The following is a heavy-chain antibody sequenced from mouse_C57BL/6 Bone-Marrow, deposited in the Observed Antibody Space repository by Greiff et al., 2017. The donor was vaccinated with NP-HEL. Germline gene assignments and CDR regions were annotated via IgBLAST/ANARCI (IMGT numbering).Heavy chain of an antibody. CDR2: INPSSGYT. J-gene: IGHJ1*03. Sequence: QVQLQQSGAELARPGASVKMSCKASGYTFTSYTMHWVKQRPGQGLEWIGYINPSSGYTKYNQKFKDKATLTADKSSSTAYMQLSSLTSEDSAVYYCARYSNYSYWYFDVWGTGTTVTVSS. CDR3: ARYSNYSYWYFDV. V-gene: IGHV1-4*01. D-gene: IGHD2-5*01. CDR1: GYTFTSYT.